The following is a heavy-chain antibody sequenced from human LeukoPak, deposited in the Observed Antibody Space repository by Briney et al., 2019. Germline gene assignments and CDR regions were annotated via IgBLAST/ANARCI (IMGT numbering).Heavy chain of an antibody. Sequence: SETLSLTCTVSGGSISSSSYYWGWIRQPPGKGLEWIGSIYYSGSTYYNPSLKSRVTISVDTSKNQFSLKLSSVTAADTAVYYCARLAYSYGSVDYWGQGTLVTVSS. V-gene: IGHV4-39*01. CDR2: IYYSGST. CDR3: ARLAYSYGSVDY. D-gene: IGHD5-18*01. CDR1: GGSISSSSYY. J-gene: IGHJ4*02.